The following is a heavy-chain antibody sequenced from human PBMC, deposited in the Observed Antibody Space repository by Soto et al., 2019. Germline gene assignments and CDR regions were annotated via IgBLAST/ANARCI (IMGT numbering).Heavy chain of an antibody. Sequence: QVQLQESGPGLVKPSETLSLTCTVSGGSVSSGSYYWSWIRQPPGKGLEWIGYIYYSGSTNYNPSLKSRVTLSVDTSKNQFSLKLSSVTAADTAVYYCAREGLPSDYYYGMDVWGQGTTVTVSS. CDR2: IYYSGST. J-gene: IGHJ6*02. CDR3: AREGLPSDYYYGMDV. D-gene: IGHD2-15*01. V-gene: IGHV4-61*01. CDR1: GGSVSSGSYY.